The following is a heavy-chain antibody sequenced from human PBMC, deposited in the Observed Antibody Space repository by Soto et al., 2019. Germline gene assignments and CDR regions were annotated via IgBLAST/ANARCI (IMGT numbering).Heavy chain of an antibody. CDR3: AREPLAHSYFDF. V-gene: IGHV4-4*07. CDR2: LYNDERT. CDR1: GDSVSSHY. Sequence: SETLSLTCTVSGDSVSSHYWSWVRQPAGKGLEWLGRLYNDERTNYNPSLKSRVTMSMDTSKNQFSLKLTSVTAADSAVYFCAREPLAHSYFDFWGQGILVTVSS. J-gene: IGHJ4*02.